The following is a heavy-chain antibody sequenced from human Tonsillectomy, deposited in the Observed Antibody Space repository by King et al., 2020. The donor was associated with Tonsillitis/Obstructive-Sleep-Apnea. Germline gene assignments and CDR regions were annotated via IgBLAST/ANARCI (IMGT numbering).Heavy chain of an antibody. CDR2: ISWNSGSI. CDR3: AKEGGAAAAETGDGFDI. CDR1: GFTFDDYG. D-gene: IGHD6-13*01. V-gene: IGHV3-9*01. J-gene: IGHJ3*02. Sequence: VQLVESGGGLVQPGRSLRLSCAASGFTFDDYGMHWVRQAPGKGLEWVSGISWNSGSIGYADSVKGRFTISRDNAKNSLYLQMNSLRAEDTALYYCAKEGGAAAAETGDGFDIWGHGTMVTVSS.